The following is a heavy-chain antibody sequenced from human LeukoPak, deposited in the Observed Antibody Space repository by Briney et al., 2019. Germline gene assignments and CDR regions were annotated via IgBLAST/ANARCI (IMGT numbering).Heavy chain of an antibody. D-gene: IGHD3-22*01. CDR1: GFTFSSYA. CDR3: AKDGYDSSGYFRLNWFDP. CDR2: ISGSGGST. J-gene: IGHJ5*02. Sequence: PGGSLRLSXAASGFTFSSYAMSWVRQAPGKGLEWVSAISGSGGSTYYADSVKGRFTISRDNSENTLYLQMNSLRAEDTAVYYCAKDGYDSSGYFRLNWFDPWGQGTLVTVSS. V-gene: IGHV3-23*01.